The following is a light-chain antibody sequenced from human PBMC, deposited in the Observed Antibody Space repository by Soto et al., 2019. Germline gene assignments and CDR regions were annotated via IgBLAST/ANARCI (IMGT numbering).Light chain of an antibody. J-gene: IGKJ4*01. CDR1: QSVNNNY. Sequence: EIVLKQSPDTLSLSPGERATLSCRASQSVNNNYSAWYQQKPGQAPRFLIYDASSRATGIPGRFSGSGSGTDFTLTISRLEPDDFAVYYCQQYGSTPLTFGGGTKVDIK. V-gene: IGKV3-20*01. CDR3: QQYGSTPLT. CDR2: DAS.